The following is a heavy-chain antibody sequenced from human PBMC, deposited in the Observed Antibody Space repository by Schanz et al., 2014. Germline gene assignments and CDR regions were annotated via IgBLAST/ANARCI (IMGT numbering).Heavy chain of an antibody. CDR2: IHSTGGTT. CDR3: ARGSCTASGCYDAFDP. Sequence: QVQWVQSGADVKKPGTAVKVSCKASEYTFTRHYMHWVRQAPGQGLEWMGIIHSTGGTTSHAQKFQGRVTMTRDTSTSTVYMELSSLRSEDTAVYYCARGSCTASGCYDAFDPWGQGTLVTVSS. D-gene: IGHD3-16*01. J-gene: IGHJ5*02. V-gene: IGHV1-46*01. CDR1: EYTFTRHY.